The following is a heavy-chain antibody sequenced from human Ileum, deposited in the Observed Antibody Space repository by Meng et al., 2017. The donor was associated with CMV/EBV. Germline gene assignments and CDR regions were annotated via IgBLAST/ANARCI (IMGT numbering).Heavy chain of an antibody. Sequence: SGFTMRSYWVNWVRQAQGKGLLWVSRINNDGTIINYADSVKGRFTISRDNAKNTLYLQVSSLRVEDTAVYYCARGGGASTVSSLDYWGQGTLVTVSS. CDR3: ARGGGASTVSSLDY. CDR2: INNDGTII. V-gene: IGHV3-74*01. J-gene: IGHJ4*02. CDR1: GFTMRSYW. D-gene: IGHD3-16*01.